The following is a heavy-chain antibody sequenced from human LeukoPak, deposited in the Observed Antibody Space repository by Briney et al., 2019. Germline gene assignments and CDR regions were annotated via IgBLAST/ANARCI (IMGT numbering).Heavy chain of an antibody. CDR3: ARAGDYGDFPEFWYFDL. V-gene: IGHV4-31*03. J-gene: IGHJ2*01. D-gene: IGHD4-17*01. CDR1: GGSISSGGYY. CDR2: IYYSGST. Sequence: PSQTLSLTCTVSGGSISSGGYYCSWIRQHPGKGLEWIGYIYYSGSTYYNPSLKSRVAISVDTSKNQFSLKLSSVTAADTAVYYCARAGDYGDFPEFWYFDLWGRGTLVTVSS.